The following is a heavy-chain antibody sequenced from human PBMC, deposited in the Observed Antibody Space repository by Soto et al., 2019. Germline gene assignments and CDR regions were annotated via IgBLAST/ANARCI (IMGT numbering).Heavy chain of an antibody. CDR3: AKWIVVVPAAFDY. CDR2: ISGSGGST. V-gene: IGHV3-23*01. Sequence: LRLSCAASGFTFSSYAMSWVRQAPGKGLEWVSAISGSGGSTYYADSVKGRFTISRDNSKNTLYLQMNSLRAEDTAVYYCAKWIVVVPAAFDYWGQGTLVTAPQ. CDR1: GFTFSSYA. J-gene: IGHJ4*02. D-gene: IGHD2-2*01.